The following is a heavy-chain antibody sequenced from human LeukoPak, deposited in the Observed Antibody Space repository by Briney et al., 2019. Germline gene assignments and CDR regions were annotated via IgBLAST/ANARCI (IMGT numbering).Heavy chain of an antibody. CDR2: INPNSGGT. CDR3: ARAFYNWNDVGAFDI. Sequence: ASVKVSCKASGYTFTRYYMHWVRQAPGQGLEWMGWINPNSGGTNYAQKFQGRVTMTRDTSISTAYMGLSRLRSDDTAVYYCARAFYNWNDVGAFDIWGQGTMVTVSS. CDR1: GYTFTRYY. J-gene: IGHJ3*02. D-gene: IGHD1-1*01. V-gene: IGHV1-2*02.